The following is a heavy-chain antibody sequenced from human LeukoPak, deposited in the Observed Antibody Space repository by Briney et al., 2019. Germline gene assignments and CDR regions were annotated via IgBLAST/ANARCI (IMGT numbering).Heavy chain of an antibody. CDR3: ASLQGYYPPHYYYYGMDV. CDR1: GGTFSSYA. CDR2: IIPIFGTA. J-gene: IGHJ6*02. Sequence: GSSVKVSCKASGGTFSSYAISWVRQAPGQGLEWMGGIIPIFGTANYAQKFQGRVTMTRDTSTSTVYMELSSLRSEDTAVYYCASLQGYYPPHYYYYGMDVWGQGTTVTVSS. V-gene: IGHV1-69*05. D-gene: IGHD3-22*01.